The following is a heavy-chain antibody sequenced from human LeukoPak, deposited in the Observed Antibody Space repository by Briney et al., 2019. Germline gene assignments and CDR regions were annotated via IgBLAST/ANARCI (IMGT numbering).Heavy chain of an antibody. CDR2: IWYDGSNK. J-gene: IGHJ4*02. D-gene: IGHD3-3*01. V-gene: IGHV3-33*01. Sequence: GGSLRLSCAASGFTFSSYGVHWVRQAPGKGLEWVAVIWYDGSNKYYADSVKGRFTISRDNSKNTPYLQMNSLRAEDTAVYYCARDTTIFGVVIINGYFDYWGQGTLVTVSS. CDR3: ARDTTIFGVVIINGYFDY. CDR1: GFTFSSYG.